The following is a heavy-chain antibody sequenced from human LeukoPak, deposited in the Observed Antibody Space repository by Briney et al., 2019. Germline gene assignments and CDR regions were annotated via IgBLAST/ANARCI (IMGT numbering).Heavy chain of an antibody. Sequence: GGSLRLSCAASGFMFRDAAMTWVRQAPGKGLEWVSLIASSGLNTYYADSVRGRFTISRDNSKNTLSLQMNSLRVEDTAIYYCARDIELSTWGLGALVTVSS. CDR3: ARDIELST. CDR2: IASSGLNT. D-gene: IGHD5-12*01. J-gene: IGHJ3*01. CDR1: GFMFRDAA. V-gene: IGHV3-23*01.